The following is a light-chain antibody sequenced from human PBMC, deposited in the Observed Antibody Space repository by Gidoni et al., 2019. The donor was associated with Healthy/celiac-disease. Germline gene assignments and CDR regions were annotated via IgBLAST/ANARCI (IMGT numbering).Light chain of an antibody. J-gene: IGKJ1*01. CDR3: QQYKAYPWT. Sequence: DISLTQSPSFLSASVGDRVTITCRASQGISSDLAWYQQKPGKAPRLLIYYTSTLQTGIPSSFSGSGSGTDFTLTISSLQPEDFATYYCQQYKAYPWTFGQGTKVEFK. CDR2: YTS. V-gene: IGKV1-9*01. CDR1: QGISSD.